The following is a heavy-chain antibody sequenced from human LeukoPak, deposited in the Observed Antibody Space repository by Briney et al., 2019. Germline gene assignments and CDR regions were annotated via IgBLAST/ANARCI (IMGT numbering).Heavy chain of an antibody. CDR2: ITNIGGVT. J-gene: IGHJ4*02. Sequence: GGSLRLSCAASGFTFNTYAMSWVRQAPGKGLQWVSAITNIGGVTYYADSVKGRFTISRDNSKNTLYLQMNSLRAEDTAVYYCARRPLTTFGAIDYWGQGTLVTVSS. CDR1: GFTFNTYA. D-gene: IGHD4-11*01. V-gene: IGHV3-23*01. CDR3: ARRPLTTFGAIDY.